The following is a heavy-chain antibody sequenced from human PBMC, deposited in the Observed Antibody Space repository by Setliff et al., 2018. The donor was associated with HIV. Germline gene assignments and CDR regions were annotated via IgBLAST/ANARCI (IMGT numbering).Heavy chain of an antibody. V-gene: IGHV1-18*01. CDR3: ARIRAGALLNAFDI. CDR1: GYTFSNFA. CDR2: ISSYSDNT. D-gene: IGHD1-26*01. J-gene: IGHJ3*02. Sequence: ASVKVSCKASGYTFSNFAIGWLRQAPGQGLEWMGWISSYSDNTFYARSLQGRVTTTTDTASSTSYMELRSLRSDDTAMYYCARIRAGALLNAFDIWAQGTMVTVSS.